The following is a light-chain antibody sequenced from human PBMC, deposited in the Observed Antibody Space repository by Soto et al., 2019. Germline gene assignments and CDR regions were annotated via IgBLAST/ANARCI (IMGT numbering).Light chain of an antibody. CDR2: EVT. CDR3: SSYTFTSTLYV. V-gene: IGLV2-14*01. J-gene: IGLJ1*01. Sequence: QSVLTQPASVSGSPGQSITISCTGSSSDVGGHNYVSWYQQHPGKAPKLMIYEVTKRPSGVSNRFSGSKSGNTASLTISGLQAEDEADYYGSSYTFTSTLYVFXTGTKLAVL. CDR1: SSDVGGHNY.